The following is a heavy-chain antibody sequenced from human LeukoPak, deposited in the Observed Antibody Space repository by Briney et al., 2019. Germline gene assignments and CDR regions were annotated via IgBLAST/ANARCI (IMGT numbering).Heavy chain of an antibody. D-gene: IGHD7-27*01. CDR2: MSPSTGNT. CDR3: VGGAPNWGFDF. CDR1: GGTFSSYA. J-gene: IGHJ4*02. Sequence: VASVTVSCKASGGTFSSYAISWVRQAPGQGFEWMGWMSPSTGNTGYAQKFQGRVTMTRYTSVSTAYMELSSLRSEDTAVYYCVGGAPNWGFDFWGQGTLVTVSS. V-gene: IGHV1-8*02.